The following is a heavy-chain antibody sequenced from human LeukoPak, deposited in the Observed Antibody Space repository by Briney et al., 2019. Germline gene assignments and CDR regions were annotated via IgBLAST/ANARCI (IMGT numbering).Heavy chain of an antibody. CDR2: INQPGSQK. J-gene: IGHJ6*02. Sequence: GESLRLPCVASGFTFSYSWMIWVRQAPGKGLEWVANINQPGSQKYHVDSVKGRFTISRDNAKNSLSLQLNSLRAEDTAVYYCARDTSSPGGGNYYGMDVWGQGTTVTVSS. D-gene: IGHD6-6*01. V-gene: IGHV3-7*01. CDR1: GFTFSYSW. CDR3: ARDTSSPGGGNYYGMDV.